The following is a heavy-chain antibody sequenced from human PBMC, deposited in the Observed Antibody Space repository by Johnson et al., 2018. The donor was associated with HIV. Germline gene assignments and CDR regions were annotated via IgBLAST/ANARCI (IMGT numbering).Heavy chain of an antibody. CDR3: ASGSHYYDSSELSLAFDI. V-gene: IGHV3-33*08. CDR1: GFTVSSNY. D-gene: IGHD3-22*01. CDR2: IWYDGSNK. Sequence: QVQLVESGGGLVQPGGSLRLSCAASGFTVSSNYMSWVRQAPGKGLEWVAVIWYDGSNKYYVDSVKGRFTISRDNSKNTLYLQMNSLRADDTAVYYCASGSHYYDSSELSLAFDIWGQGTMVTVSS. J-gene: IGHJ3*02.